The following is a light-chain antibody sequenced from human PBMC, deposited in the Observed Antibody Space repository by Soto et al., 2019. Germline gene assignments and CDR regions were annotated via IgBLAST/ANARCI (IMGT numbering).Light chain of an antibody. CDR3: QQYNFYSRT. CDR2: KTS. CDR1: QSISTW. J-gene: IGKJ1*01. Sequence: DIQMTQSPSTLSASVGDTVTITSRASQSISTWLAWYQQKPGKAPKLLIYKTSSLQGGVPSRFSGIGSGTEFTLTISSLQPDDFATYYCQQYNFYSRTFGQGTKVEIK. V-gene: IGKV1-5*03.